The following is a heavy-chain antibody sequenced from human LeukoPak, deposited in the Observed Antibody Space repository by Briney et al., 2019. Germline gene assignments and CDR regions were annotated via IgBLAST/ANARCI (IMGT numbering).Heavy chain of an antibody. CDR1: GFTVSSNY. CDR2: IYSGGST. V-gene: IGHV3-53*01. Sequence: GGSLRLSCAASGFTVSSNYMSWVRQAPGKGLEWVSVIYSGGSTYYADSVKGRFTISRDNSKNTLYLQMNSLRAEDTAVYYCAKDNQGDAFDIWGQGTMVTVSS. J-gene: IGHJ3*02. D-gene: IGHD1-14*01. CDR3: AKDNQGDAFDI.